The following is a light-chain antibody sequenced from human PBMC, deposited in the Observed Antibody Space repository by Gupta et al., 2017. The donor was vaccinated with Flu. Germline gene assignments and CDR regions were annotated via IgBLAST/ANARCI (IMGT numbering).Light chain of an antibody. J-gene: IGKJ1*01. CDR1: QSVSSSY. CDR2: GAS. Sequence: DIVLTQSPGTLSLSPGERVTLSCRASQSVSSSYLAWYQQKPGRAPRLLIFGASSRATGIPDRFSASGSGTDFTLTISRLEPEDFAVYYCQQYGSSPWTFGQGTKVEI. CDR3: QQYGSSPWT. V-gene: IGKV3-20*01.